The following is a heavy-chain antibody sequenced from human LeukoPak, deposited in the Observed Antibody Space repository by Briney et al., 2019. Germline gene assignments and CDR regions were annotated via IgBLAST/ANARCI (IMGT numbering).Heavy chain of an antibody. CDR2: IIPIFGTA. D-gene: IGHD5-12*01. CDR3: GRVMYSGYDRPFDY. Sequence: ASVKVSCKASGGTFSSYAISWVRQAPGQGLEWMGGIIPIFGTANYAQKFQGRVTITADKSTSTAYMELSSLRSEDTAVYYCGRVMYSGYDRPFDYWGQGTLVTVSS. V-gene: IGHV1-69*06. CDR1: GGTFSSYA. J-gene: IGHJ4*02.